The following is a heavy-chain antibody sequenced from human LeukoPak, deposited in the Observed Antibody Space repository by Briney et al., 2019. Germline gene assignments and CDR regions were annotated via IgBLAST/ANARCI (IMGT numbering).Heavy chain of an antibody. D-gene: IGHD5-24*01. V-gene: IGHV3-23*01. Sequence: GGSLRLSCAASGFTFSIYAMTWVRQAPGKGLEWVSVISGSGGSTYYADSVRGRFTISRDNSKNTLYLQMNSLRAEDSAVYYCAREMATSLGKQRDAFDIWGQGTMVTVS. CDR3: AREMATSLGKQRDAFDI. CDR2: ISGSGGST. CDR1: GFTFSIYA. J-gene: IGHJ3*02.